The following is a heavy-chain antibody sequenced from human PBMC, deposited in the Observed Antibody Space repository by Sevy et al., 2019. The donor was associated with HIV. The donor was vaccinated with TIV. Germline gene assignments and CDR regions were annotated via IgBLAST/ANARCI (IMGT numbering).Heavy chain of an antibody. V-gene: IGHV1-69*13. CDR1: GGTFSSYA. CDR2: IIPIFGTA. D-gene: IGHD5-18*01. J-gene: IGHJ4*02. CDR3: ARDGAGYGRY. Sequence: ASVKVSCKASGGTFSSYAISWVRQAPGQGLEWMVGIIPIFGTANYAQKFQGRVTITADESTSTAYMELSSLRSEDTAVYYCARDGAGYGRYWGQGTLVTVSS.